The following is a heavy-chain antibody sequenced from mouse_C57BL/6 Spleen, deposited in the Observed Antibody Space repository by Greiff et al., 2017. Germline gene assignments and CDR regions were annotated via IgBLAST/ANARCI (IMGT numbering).Heavy chain of an antibody. V-gene: IGHV5-9-1*02. D-gene: IGHD2-1*01. CDR2: ISSGGDYI. J-gene: IGHJ3*01. CDR1: GFTFSSYA. Sequence: EVNVVESGEGLVKPGGSLKLSCAASGFTFSSYAMSWVRQTPEKRLAWVAYISSGGDYIYYADTVKGRFTISRDNARNTLYLQMSSLKSEDTAMYYCTRDYYGNYGWFAYWGQGTLVTVSA. CDR3: TRDYYGNYGWFAY.